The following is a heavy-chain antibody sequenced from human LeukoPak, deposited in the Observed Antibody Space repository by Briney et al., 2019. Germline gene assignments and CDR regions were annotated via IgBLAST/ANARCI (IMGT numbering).Heavy chain of an antibody. CDR1: GFTFSSYA. J-gene: IGHJ5*02. D-gene: IGHD1-26*01. CDR3: ARAPPSGRWFDP. Sequence: GRSLRLSCAASGFTFSSYAMHWVRQAPGKGLEWVANIKQDGSEKYYVDSVKGRFTISRDNAKNSLFLQMNSLRAEDTAVYYCARAPPSGRWFDPWGQGTLVTVSS. CDR2: IKQDGSEK. V-gene: IGHV3-7*01.